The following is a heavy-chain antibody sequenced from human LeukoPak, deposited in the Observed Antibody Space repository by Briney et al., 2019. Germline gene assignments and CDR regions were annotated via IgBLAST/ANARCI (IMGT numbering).Heavy chain of an antibody. CDR1: GFTFSSYA. D-gene: IGHD2-21*02. Sequence: GGSLRLSCAASGFTFSSYAMSWVRQAPGKGREWVSAFSGSGGSTYYADSVKGRFTISRDNSKNTLYLQMNRLRAEDTAVYYCAKDVSPLTAPTYYFDYWGQGTPVTVSS. V-gene: IGHV3-23*01. J-gene: IGHJ4*02. CDR2: FSGSGGST. CDR3: AKDVSPLTAPTYYFDY.